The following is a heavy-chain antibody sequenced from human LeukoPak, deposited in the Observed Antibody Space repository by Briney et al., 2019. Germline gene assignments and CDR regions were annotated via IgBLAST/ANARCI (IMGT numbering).Heavy chain of an antibody. CDR3: AKDGGSSGYYANAFDI. V-gene: IGHV3-30*18. CDR1: GFTFSSYG. CDR2: TSYDGSNK. J-gene: IGHJ3*02. D-gene: IGHD3-22*01. Sequence: GRSLRLSCAASGFTFSSYGMHWVRQAPGKGLGWVAVTSYDGSNKYYADSVKGRFTISRDNSKNTLYLQMNSLRAEDTAVYYCAKDGGSSGYYANAFDIWGQGTMVTVSS.